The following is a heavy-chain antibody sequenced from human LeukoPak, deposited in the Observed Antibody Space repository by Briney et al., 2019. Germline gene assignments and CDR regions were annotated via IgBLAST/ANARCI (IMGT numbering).Heavy chain of an antibody. Sequence: GGSLRLSCAASGFTFSSYGMSWVRQAPGKGLEWVSAISGSGGSTYYADSVKGRFTISRDNAKNSLYLQMNSLRAEDTAVYYCASDTYYYDSSGYSHYGWGQGTLVTVSS. V-gene: IGHV3-23*01. CDR2: ISGSGGST. CDR1: GFTFSSYG. D-gene: IGHD3-22*01. CDR3: ASDTYYYDSSGYSHYG. J-gene: IGHJ4*02.